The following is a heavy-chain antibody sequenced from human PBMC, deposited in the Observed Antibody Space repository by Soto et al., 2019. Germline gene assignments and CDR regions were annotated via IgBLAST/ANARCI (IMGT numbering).Heavy chain of an antibody. D-gene: IGHD3-22*01. CDR1: GGSVSSGSYY. CDR2: IYYSGST. V-gene: IGHV4-61*01. CDR3: ARDNYYDSSGYRLFDY. J-gene: IGHJ4*02. Sequence: SETLSLTCTVSGGSVSSGSYYWSWIRQPPGKGLEWIGYIYYSGSTNYNPSLKSRVTISVDTSKNQFSLKLSSVTAADTAVYYCARDNYYDSSGYRLFDYWGQGTLVTVSS.